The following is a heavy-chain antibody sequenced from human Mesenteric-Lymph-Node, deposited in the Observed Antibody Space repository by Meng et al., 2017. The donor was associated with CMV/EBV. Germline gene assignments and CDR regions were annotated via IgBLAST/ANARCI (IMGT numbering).Heavy chain of an antibody. J-gene: IGHJ5*02. D-gene: IGHD6-13*01. CDR2: ISGSGSVT. Sequence: GGSLRLSCAASGFTFNKYAVSWVRQAPGKGLEWVSGISGSGSVTFYADSVRGRFTISRDNSKNSLYLQMDSLRSEDTAIYYCASGGLGAAGGITSWGQGTLVTVSS. CDR3: ASGGLGAAGGITS. CDR1: GFTFNKYA. V-gene: IGHV3-23*01.